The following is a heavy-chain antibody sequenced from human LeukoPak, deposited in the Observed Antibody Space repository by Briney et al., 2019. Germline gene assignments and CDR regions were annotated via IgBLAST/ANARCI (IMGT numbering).Heavy chain of an antibody. CDR3: ARGTAMMGLDY. CDR1: GFTFDDYG. D-gene: IGHD3-22*01. J-gene: IGHJ4*02. Sequence: GGSLRLSCAASGFTFDDYGMSWVRRAPGKGLEWVSGINWSGGSTGYADSVKGRFTISRDNAKNSLYLQMNSLRAEDTALYYCARGTAMMGLDYWGQGTLVTVSS. V-gene: IGHV3-20*04. CDR2: INWSGGST.